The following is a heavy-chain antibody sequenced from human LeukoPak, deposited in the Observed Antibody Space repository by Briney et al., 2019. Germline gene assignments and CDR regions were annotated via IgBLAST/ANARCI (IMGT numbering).Heavy chain of an antibody. J-gene: IGHJ5*02. Sequence: APVKVSCRASGYTFTGYYMHWVRQAPGQGLEWMGWINPNIGGTNYAQKFQGRVTMTRDTSINTAYMELNRLRSDDTAVYYCARDRIAAAGFDPWGQGTLVTVSS. CDR2: INPNIGGT. CDR3: ARDRIAAAGFDP. D-gene: IGHD6-13*01. CDR1: GYTFTGYY. V-gene: IGHV1-2*02.